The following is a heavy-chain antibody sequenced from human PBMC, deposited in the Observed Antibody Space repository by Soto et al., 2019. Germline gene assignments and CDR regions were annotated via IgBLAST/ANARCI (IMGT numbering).Heavy chain of an antibody. V-gene: IGHV3-23*01. CDR2: ISGSGGST. CDR1: GFTFSSYA. Sequence: GGSLRLSCAASGFTFSSYAMSWVRQAPGKGLEWVSAISGSGGSTYYADSVKGRFTISRDNSKTTLYLQMNSMRAEDTAVDYCAKGGFCSGGSCYYYLDYWGQGTMVTVSS. D-gene: IGHD2-15*01. J-gene: IGHJ4*02. CDR3: AKGGFCSGGSCYYYLDY.